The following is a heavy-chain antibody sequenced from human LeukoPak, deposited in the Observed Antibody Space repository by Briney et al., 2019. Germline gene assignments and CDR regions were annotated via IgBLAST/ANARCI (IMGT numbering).Heavy chain of an antibody. J-gene: IGHJ4*02. V-gene: IGHV5-51*01. CDR1: GYSFTSYW. CDR3: ARFSHYDYVWGSYRLPSRVFDY. CDR2: IYPGDSDT. D-gene: IGHD3-16*02. Sequence: KAGESLKISCKGSGYSFTSYWIGWVRQMPGKGLEWMGIIYPGDSDTRYSPSFQGQVTISADKSISTAYLQWSSLKASDTAMYYCARFSHYDYVWGSYRLPSRVFDYWGQGTLVTVSS.